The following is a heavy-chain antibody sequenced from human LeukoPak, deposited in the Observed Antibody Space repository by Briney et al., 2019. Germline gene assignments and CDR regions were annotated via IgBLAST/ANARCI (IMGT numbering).Heavy chain of an antibody. CDR3: AKDWGMGDQLLRIDY. CDR1: GFTFSTYA. J-gene: IGHJ4*02. D-gene: IGHD2-2*01. Sequence: GGSLRLSCTASGFTFSTYAMNWVRQAPGKGLEWVSGISGSGVSTYYADSVKGRFTISRDNSNNTLYLQMSSLGAEDTAVYYCAKDWGMGDQLLRIDYWGQGALVTVSS. V-gene: IGHV3-23*01. CDR2: ISGSGVST.